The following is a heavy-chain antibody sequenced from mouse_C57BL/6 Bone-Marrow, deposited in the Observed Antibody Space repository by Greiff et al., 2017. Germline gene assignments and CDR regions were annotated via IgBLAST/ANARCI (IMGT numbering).Heavy chain of an antibody. V-gene: IGHV7-3*01. CDR3: ARPYYGSSKAWFAY. D-gene: IGHD1-1*01. Sequence: EVKVVESGGGLVQPGGSLSLSCAASGFTFTDYYMSWVRQPPGKALEWLGFIRNKANGYTTEYSASVKGRFTISRDNSQSILYLQMNALRAEDSATYYCARPYYGSSKAWFAYWGQGTLVTVSA. J-gene: IGHJ3*01. CDR2: IRNKANGYTT. CDR1: GFTFTDYY.